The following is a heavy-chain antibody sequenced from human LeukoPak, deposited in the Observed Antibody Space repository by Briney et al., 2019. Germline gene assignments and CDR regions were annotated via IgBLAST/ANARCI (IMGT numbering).Heavy chain of an antibody. D-gene: IGHD6-19*01. Sequence: PGGSLRLSCAVSGFSVSSYGMSWVRQAPGKGLEWISAISVNGETTYYADSVKGRFTISRGNSKNTLYLQMNSLRAEDTAVYYCARERSSGWYEKSPFDPWGQGTLVTVSS. J-gene: IGHJ5*02. CDR3: ARERSSGWYEKSPFDP. CDR2: ISVNGETT. V-gene: IGHV3-23*01. CDR1: GFSVSSYG.